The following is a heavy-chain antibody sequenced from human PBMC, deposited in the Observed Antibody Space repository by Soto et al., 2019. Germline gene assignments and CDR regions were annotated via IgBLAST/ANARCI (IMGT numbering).Heavy chain of an antibody. V-gene: IGHV4-34*01. CDR1: GGSFSGYY. CDR3: ARGQRKGYNWTYKAGGPERSYHYGMDV. Sequence: PSETLSLTCAVYGGSFSGYYWSWIRQPPGKGLEWIGEINHSGSTNYDPSLKSRVTISVDTSKNQFSLKLSSVTAADTAVYYCARGQRKGYNWTYKAGGPERSYHYGMDVWGQGTTVTVSS. D-gene: IGHD1-7*01. CDR2: INHSGST. J-gene: IGHJ6*02.